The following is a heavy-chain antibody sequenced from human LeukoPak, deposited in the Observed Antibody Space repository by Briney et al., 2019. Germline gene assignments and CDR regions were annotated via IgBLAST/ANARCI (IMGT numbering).Heavy chain of an antibody. CDR3: ARRSSWYYFDY. CDR2: IYYSGST. CDR1: GGSISSGGYY. V-gene: IGHV4-31*03. Sequence: SETLSLTCTVSGGSISSGGYYWSWIRQHPGKGLEWIGYIYYSGSTYYNPSLKSRVTISAGTSKNQFSLKLSSVTAADTAVYYCARRSSWYYFDYWGQGTLVTVSS. J-gene: IGHJ4*02. D-gene: IGHD6-13*01.